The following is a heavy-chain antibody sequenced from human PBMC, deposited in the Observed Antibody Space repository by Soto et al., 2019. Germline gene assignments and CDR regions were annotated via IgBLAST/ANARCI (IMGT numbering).Heavy chain of an antibody. V-gene: IGHV4-31*03. CDR2: IYYSGST. CDR1: GGSISSGGYY. D-gene: IGHD2-2*01. Sequence: QVQLQESGPGLVKPSQTLSLTCTVSGGSISSGGYYWSWIRQHPGKGLEWIGYIYYSGSTYYNPSLKSRVTISVDTSKNQFSRKLSSVTAADTAVYYCARDCSSTSCNGGFDPWGQGTLVTVSS. J-gene: IGHJ5*02. CDR3: ARDCSSTSCNGGFDP.